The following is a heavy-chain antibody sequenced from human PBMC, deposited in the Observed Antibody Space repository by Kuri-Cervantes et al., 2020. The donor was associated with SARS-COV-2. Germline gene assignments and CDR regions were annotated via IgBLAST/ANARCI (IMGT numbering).Heavy chain of an antibody. CDR2: ISSSSSYI. D-gene: IGHD6-6*01. J-gene: IGHJ6*02. CDR3: ARDGSPGWVLPRPLIYGMDV. CDR1: GFTFSSYA. V-gene: IGHV3-21*01. Sequence: GESLKISCAASGFTFSSYAMHWVRQAPGKGLEWVSSISSSSSYIYYADSVKGRFTISRDNAKNSLYLQMNSLRAEDTAVYYCARDGSPGWVLPRPLIYGMDVWGQGTTVTVSS.